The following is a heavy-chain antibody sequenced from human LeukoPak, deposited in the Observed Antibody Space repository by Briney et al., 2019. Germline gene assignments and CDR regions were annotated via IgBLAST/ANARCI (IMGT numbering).Heavy chain of an antibody. J-gene: IGHJ4*02. Sequence: GGCLRLSCAASGLGVSVNYMSWVRQAPGKGLEWVSVLYASGITKYADSVKGRFTISRDTSDNTLNLQMNDLGAEDSAVYYCAAKGNGYTGIYVFAHWGQGTLVTVSA. CDR1: GLGVSVNY. D-gene: IGHD1-26*01. CDR2: LYASGIT. CDR3: AAKGNGYTGIYVFAH. V-gene: IGHV3-66*01.